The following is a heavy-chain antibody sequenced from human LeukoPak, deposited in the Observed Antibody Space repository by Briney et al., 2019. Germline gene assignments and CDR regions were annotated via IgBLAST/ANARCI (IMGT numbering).Heavy chain of an antibody. D-gene: IGHD3-3*01. CDR1: GGSISSTTYY. CDR2: VYYSGST. CDR3: ARDPEWGSYFDY. V-gene: IGHV4-39*07. J-gene: IGHJ4*02. Sequence: SETLSLTCTVSGGSISSTTYYWGWIRQPPGKGLEWIGSVYYSGSTYYNPSLKSRVTISVDTSKNQFSLKLTSVTAADTAVYYCARDPEWGSYFDYWGQGTLVTVSS.